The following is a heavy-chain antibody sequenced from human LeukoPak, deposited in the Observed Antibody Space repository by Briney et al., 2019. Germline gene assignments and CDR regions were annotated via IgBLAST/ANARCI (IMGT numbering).Heavy chain of an antibody. CDR1: GFTFTSSA. Sequence: SVKVSCKASGFTFTSSAMQWVRQARGQRLEWIGWIVVGSGNTNYAQKFQERVTITRDMSTSTAYMELSSLRSEDTAVYYCAADPKGFDAFDIWGPGTMVTVSS. CDR2: IVVGSGNT. V-gene: IGHV1-58*02. CDR3: AADPKGFDAFDI. J-gene: IGHJ3*02.